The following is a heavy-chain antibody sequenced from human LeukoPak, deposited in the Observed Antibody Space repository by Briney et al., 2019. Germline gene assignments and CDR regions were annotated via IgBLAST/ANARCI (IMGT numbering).Heavy chain of an antibody. Sequence: GGSLRLSCSASGFAFSGYAMHWVRQAPGKGLQYVLAISPTGGSTYYADSVKGRFSISRDNSKNTLYLQMSSLRPEDTAVYYCVPKGTEGYWGQGTLVTVSS. V-gene: IGHV3-64D*06. CDR3: VPKGTEGY. CDR1: GFAFSGYA. CDR2: ISPTGGST. J-gene: IGHJ4*02.